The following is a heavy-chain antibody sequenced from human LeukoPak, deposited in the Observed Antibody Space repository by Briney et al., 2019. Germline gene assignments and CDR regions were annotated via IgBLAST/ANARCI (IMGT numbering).Heavy chain of an antibody. CDR3: ASGLGIRGYYFDY. D-gene: IGHD7-27*01. CDR2: INPNSGGT. V-gene: IGHV1-2*02. J-gene: IGHJ4*02. Sequence: ASVKVSCKASGYTFTGYYMHWVRQAPGQGLEWMGWINPNSGGTNYAQKFQGRVTMTRDTSINTAYMELSRLRSDDTAVYYCASGLGIRGYYFDYWGQGTLVTVSS. CDR1: GYTFTGYY.